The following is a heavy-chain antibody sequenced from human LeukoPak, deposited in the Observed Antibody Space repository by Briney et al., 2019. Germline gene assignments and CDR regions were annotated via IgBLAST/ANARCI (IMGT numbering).Heavy chain of an antibody. CDR1: GFTFSSYA. Sequence: GGSLRLSCVASGFTFSSYAMNWFRQAPGKGLEWVSVIYSGGATYYADSVRDRFTISRDNSKNMLSLQMTSLGAEDTAVYYCARGRFSGPDDYWGQGTLVTVSS. CDR3: ARGRFSGPDDY. CDR2: IYSGGAT. V-gene: IGHV3-53*01. D-gene: IGHD6-19*01. J-gene: IGHJ4*02.